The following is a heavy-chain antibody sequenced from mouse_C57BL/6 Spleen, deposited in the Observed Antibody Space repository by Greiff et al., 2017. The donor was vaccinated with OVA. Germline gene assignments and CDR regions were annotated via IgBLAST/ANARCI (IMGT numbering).Heavy chain of an antibody. D-gene: IGHD1-1*01. J-gene: IGHJ3*01. Sequence: QVQLKQSGAELVRPGASVTLSCKASGYTFTDYEMHWVKQTPVHGLEWIGAIDPETGGTAYNQKFKGKAILTADKSSSTAYMELRSLTSEDSAVYYCTREYYGSSYQFAYWGQGTLVTVSA. CDR2: IDPETGGT. V-gene: IGHV1-15*01. CDR1: GYTFTDYE. CDR3: TREYYGSSYQFAY.